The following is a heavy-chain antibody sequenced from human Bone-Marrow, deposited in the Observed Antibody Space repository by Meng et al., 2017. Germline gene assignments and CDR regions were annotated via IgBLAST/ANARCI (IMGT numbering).Heavy chain of an antibody. D-gene: IGHD6-13*01. V-gene: IGHV4-4*02. CDR1: GGSISSSNW. Sequence: QESGPGMGNPSGTRSLPLPVYGGSISSSNWWSWVRQPPGKGLEWIGEIYHSGSTNYNPSLKSRVTISVDKSKNQFSLKLSSVTAADTAVYYCARGSSSSWPNFDYWGQGTLVTVSS. J-gene: IGHJ4*02. CDR2: IYHSGST. CDR3: ARGSSSSWPNFDY.